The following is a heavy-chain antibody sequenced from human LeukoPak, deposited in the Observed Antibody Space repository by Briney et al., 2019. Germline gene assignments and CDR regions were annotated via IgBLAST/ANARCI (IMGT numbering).Heavy chain of an antibody. CDR1: GYTFTSYA. J-gene: IGHJ5*02. Sequence: ASVKVSCKASGYTFTSYAMHWVRQAPGQRLEWMGWINAGNGNTKYSQKFQGRVTITRDTSASTAYMELSSLRSEDTAVYYCARGPIIAVAGKGWFDPWGQGTLVTVSS. CDR3: ARGPIIAVAGKGWFDP. V-gene: IGHV1-3*01. D-gene: IGHD6-19*01. CDR2: INAGNGNT.